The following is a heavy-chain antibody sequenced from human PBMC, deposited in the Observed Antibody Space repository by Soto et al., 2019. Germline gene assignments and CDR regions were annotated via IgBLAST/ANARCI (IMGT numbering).Heavy chain of an antibody. D-gene: IGHD3-22*01. J-gene: IGHJ4*02. CDR1: GYSISSGYY. Sequence: SETLSLTCAVSGYSISSGYYWGWIRQPPGKGLEWIGSIYHSGSTYYNPSLKSRVTISVDTSKNQFSLKLSSVTAADTAVYYCARRVSYYYDSSGYYYYDYWGQGPLVTVYS. CDR2: IYHSGST. CDR3: ARRVSYYYDSSGYYYYDY. V-gene: IGHV4-38-2*01.